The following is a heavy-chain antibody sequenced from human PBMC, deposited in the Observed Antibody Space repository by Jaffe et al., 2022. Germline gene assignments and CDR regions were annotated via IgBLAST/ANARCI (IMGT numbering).Heavy chain of an antibody. D-gene: IGHD2-2*01. J-gene: IGHJ3*02. CDR3: ASVCDIVVVPAAQGNDAFDI. Sequence: EVQLVESGGGLVQPGGSLRLSCAASGFTFSSYEMNWVRQAPGKGLEWVSYISSSGSTIYYADSVKGRFTISRDNAKNSLYLQMNSLRAEDTAVYYCASVCDIVVVPAAQGNDAFDIWGQGTMVTVSS. CDR1: GFTFSSYE. CDR2: ISSSGSTI. V-gene: IGHV3-48*03.